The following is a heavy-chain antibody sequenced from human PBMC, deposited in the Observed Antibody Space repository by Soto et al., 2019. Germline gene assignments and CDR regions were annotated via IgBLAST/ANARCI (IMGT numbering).Heavy chain of an antibody. CDR1: GFTFRNAW. CDR3: AADQDYFDSSGFYRVVGDY. V-gene: IGHV3-15*01. J-gene: IGHJ4*02. CDR2: IRSKTDGGTT. Sequence: GGSLRLSCAASGFTFRNAWMSWVRQVPGKGLEWVGHIRSKTDGGTTAYAAPVKGRFTISRDDSKNTLYLQMNSLKTEDTAVYYCAADQDYFDSSGFYRVVGDYWGQGTLVTVSS. D-gene: IGHD3-22*01.